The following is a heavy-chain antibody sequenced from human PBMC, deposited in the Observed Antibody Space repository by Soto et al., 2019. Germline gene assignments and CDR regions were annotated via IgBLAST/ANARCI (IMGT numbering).Heavy chain of an antibody. V-gene: IGHV4-4*02. CDR2: IYHSGST. CDR3: ARGGHNYGYFDFDY. J-gene: IGHJ4*02. D-gene: IGHD5-18*01. Sequence: PSETLSLTFSVSGGSISNSNWWSWVRQPQGKGLECIGNIYHSGSTNYNPSLKSRVTISIDKSNNQFSLKLSSVTAADTSVYYCARGGHNYGYFDFDYWGQGPRVTVAS. CDR1: GGSISNSNW.